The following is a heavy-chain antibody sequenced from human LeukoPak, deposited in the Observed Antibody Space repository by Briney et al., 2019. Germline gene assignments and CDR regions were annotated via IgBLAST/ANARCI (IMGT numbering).Heavy chain of an antibody. V-gene: IGHV3-23*01. CDR2: ISGSGGST. CDR3: AKETGYSGYDYGDY. D-gene: IGHD5-12*01. Sequence: GGSLRLSCAAPGFTFSSYAMSGVRQAPGKGLEGASGISGSGGSTYYADSVKGRFTISRDNSKNTLYLQMNSLRAEDTAVYYCAKETGYSGYDYGDYWGQGTLVTVSS. J-gene: IGHJ4*02. CDR1: GFTFSSYA.